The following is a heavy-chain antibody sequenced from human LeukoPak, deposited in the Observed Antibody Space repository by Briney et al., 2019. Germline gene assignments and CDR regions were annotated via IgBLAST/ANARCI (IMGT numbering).Heavy chain of an antibody. CDR2: ISYDGSNK. Sequence: PGGSLRLSCAASGLTFSSYAMHWVRQAPGKGLEWVAVISYDGSNKYYADSVKGRFTISRDNSKNTLYLQMNSLRAEDTAVYYCASDLYSSSGGVFDYWGQGTLVTVSS. CDR1: GLTFSSYA. CDR3: ASDLYSSSGGVFDY. V-gene: IGHV3-30-3*01. J-gene: IGHJ4*02. D-gene: IGHD6-6*01.